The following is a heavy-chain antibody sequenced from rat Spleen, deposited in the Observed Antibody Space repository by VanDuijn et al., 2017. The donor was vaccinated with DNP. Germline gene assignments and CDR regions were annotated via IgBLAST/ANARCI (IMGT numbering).Heavy chain of an antibody. J-gene: IGHJ2*01. D-gene: IGHD1-5*01. Sequence: EVQLQESGPGLVKPSQSLSLTCSVTAYSITTNYWGWIRKFPGNKMGWIGHISYSGTTSYHPSLKSRISITRDTSKNQFFLQLSSVTTEDTATYYCARWNIGTSTLDYWGQGVMVTVSS. V-gene: IGHV3-1*01. CDR1: AYSITTNY. CDR3: ARWNIGTSTLDY. CDR2: ISYSGTT.